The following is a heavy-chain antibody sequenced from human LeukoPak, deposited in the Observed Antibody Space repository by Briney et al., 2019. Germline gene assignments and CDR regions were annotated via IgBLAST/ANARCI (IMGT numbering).Heavy chain of an antibody. D-gene: IGHD1-26*01. CDR1: GYTFTGYY. J-gene: IGHJ4*02. V-gene: IGHV1-2*02. Sequence: ASVTVSFKASGYTFTGYYMHWVRQAPGQGLEWMGWINPKTGGTKYLQKFEGRVTMTRDTSITTIYMELSRLRSDDTAVYYCARDMDSGPDFFDYWGLGTLVTVSS. CDR3: ARDMDSGPDFFDY. CDR2: INPKTGGT.